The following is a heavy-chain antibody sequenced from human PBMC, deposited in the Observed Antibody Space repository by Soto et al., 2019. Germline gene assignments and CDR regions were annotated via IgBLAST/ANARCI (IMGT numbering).Heavy chain of an antibody. D-gene: IGHD3-22*01. J-gene: IGHJ4*02. CDR2: IRSRSYAGTT. CDR3: TRDLFNDNSAHPFDY. Sequence: GSLRLSCPSSVFKFGDYAMSWVRQAPGRGLEWVGYIRSRSYAGTTAYSASVEGRFIISRDDTRSIAYLQMHGLRIEDTAVYYCTRDLFNDNSAHPFDYWGQGTLVTVSS. CDR1: VFKFGDYA. V-gene: IGHV3-49*04.